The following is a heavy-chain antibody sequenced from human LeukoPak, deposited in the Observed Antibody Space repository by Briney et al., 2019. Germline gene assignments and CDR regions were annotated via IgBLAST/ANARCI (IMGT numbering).Heavy chain of an antibody. CDR2: MNPNSGNT. Sequence: GASVKVSCKASGYTFTSYDINWVRQATGQGLERMGWMNPNSGNTGYAQKFQGRVTMTRNTSISTAYMELSSLRSEDTAVYYCARGRAIFGVAVYYFDYWGQGTLVTVSS. CDR1: GYTFTSYD. V-gene: IGHV1-8*01. J-gene: IGHJ4*02. CDR3: ARGRAIFGVAVYYFDY. D-gene: IGHD3-3*01.